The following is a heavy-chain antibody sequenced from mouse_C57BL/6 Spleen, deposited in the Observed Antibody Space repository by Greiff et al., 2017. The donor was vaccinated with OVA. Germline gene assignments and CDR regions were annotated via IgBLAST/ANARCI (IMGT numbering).Heavy chain of an antibody. V-gene: IGHV1-55*01. D-gene: IGHD2-4*01. CDR1: GYTFTSYW. CDR3: ARGGYDYHWYFDV. CDR2: IYPGSGST. Sequence: QVQLQQSGAELVKPGASVKMSCKASGYTFTSYWITWVKQRPGQGLEWIGDIYPGSGSTNYNEKFKSKATLTVDTSSSTAYMQLSSLTSEDSAVYYCARGGYDYHWYFDVWGTGTTVTVSS. J-gene: IGHJ1*03.